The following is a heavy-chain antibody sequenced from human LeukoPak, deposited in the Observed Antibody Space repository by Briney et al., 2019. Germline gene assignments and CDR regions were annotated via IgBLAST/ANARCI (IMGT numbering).Heavy chain of an antibody. CDR3: ASTGRYCTSTSCSNYFHY. V-gene: IGHV3-48*04. CDR1: GFTFSSYI. J-gene: IGHJ4*02. D-gene: IGHD2-2*01. Sequence: GGSLTLSCAASGFTFSSYIMNWVRQAPGKGLEWVSYISSISSTIYYADPVKGRFTLSRDNAKHSLYLQMNSLRAEDTAVYYCASTGRYCTSTSCSNYFHYWGQGTLVTVSS. CDR2: ISSISSTI.